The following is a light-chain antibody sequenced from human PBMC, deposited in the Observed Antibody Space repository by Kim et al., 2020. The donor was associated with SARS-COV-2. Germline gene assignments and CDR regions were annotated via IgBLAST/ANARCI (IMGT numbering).Light chain of an antibody. Sequence: GQRVTISCAGSRSNTGSNYVYWYQKLPGTAPQLLIYRNNQRPSGVPDRFSGSKSGTSASLAISGLRSEDEAEYYCAAWDDSLNGPVFGGGTQLTVL. J-gene: IGLJ2*01. CDR2: RNN. CDR1: RSNTGSNY. CDR3: AAWDDSLNGPV. V-gene: IGLV1-47*01.